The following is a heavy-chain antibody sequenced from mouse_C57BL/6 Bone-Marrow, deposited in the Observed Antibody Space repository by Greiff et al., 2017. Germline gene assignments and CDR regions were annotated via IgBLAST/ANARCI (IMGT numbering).Heavy chain of an antibody. Sequence: QVQLKQPGAELVRPGTSVKLSCKASGYTFTSYWMHWVKQRPGQGLEWIGVIDPSDSYTNYNQKFKGKATLTVDTPSSTAYMQLSSLTSEDSAVYYCARGEPYFDYWGQGTTLTVSS. CDR3: ARGEPYFDY. CDR2: IDPSDSYT. J-gene: IGHJ2*01. CDR1: GYTFTSYW. V-gene: IGHV1-59*01.